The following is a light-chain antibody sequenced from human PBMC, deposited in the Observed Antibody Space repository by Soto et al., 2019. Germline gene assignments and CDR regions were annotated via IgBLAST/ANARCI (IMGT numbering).Light chain of an antibody. J-gene: IGLJ2*01. Sequence: QSALTQPDSVSGSPGQSITISCTGTSSDIGGYNFVAWYQQHPGKAPKLMIYEVSNRPSGVSNRFSGSKSGNTASLTISGLQAEDEADYYCSSYTSSITVVFGGGTKLTVL. V-gene: IGLV2-14*01. CDR3: SSYTSSITVV. CDR2: EVS. CDR1: SSDIGGYNF.